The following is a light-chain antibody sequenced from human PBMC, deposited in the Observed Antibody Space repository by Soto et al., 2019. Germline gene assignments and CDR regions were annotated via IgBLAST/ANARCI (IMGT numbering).Light chain of an antibody. J-gene: IGKJ4*01. CDR1: QDISTY. V-gene: IGKV1-27*01. CDR2: YAY. CDR3: QKYDNAPLT. Sequence: DIQMTQAPSSLSASLGDRVTITCRARQDISTYLAWYQQKPGKDPKLLISYAYTLQSGVLPRFSGSGSGTDFTLTISSLQPEDVATYYCQKYDNAPLTFGGGTKVEIK.